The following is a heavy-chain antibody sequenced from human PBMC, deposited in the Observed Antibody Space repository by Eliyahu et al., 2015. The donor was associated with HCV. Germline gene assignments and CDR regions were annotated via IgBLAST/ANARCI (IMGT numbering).Heavy chain of an antibody. CDR3: ARSGSGWFDY. CDR2: IYNDGST. CDR1: GFTVSNNF. J-gene: IGHJ4*02. V-gene: IGHV3-66*01. Sequence: EVQLVESGGGLVQPGGSLRLSCAASGFTVSNNFMSWIRQGPVPGKGLEWVSVIYNDGSTYYADSVKGRFTISRDNSKNTLYLQMNSLRAEDTAVYYCARSGSGWFDYWGQGILVTVSS. D-gene: IGHD6-19*01.